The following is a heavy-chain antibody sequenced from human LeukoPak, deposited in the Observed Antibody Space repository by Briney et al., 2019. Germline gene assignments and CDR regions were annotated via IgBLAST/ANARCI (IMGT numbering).Heavy chain of an antibody. V-gene: IGHV3-21*05. Sequence: GGSLRLSCAASGFTFSSYWMHWVRQAPGKGLEGLEWVAYISSSGNSIHYAVSVKGRFTISRDNAKESLYLQINSLRAEDTAVYYCARVSANYFDYWGEGALVTVSS. D-gene: IGHD2-8*01. CDR2: ISSSGNSI. J-gene: IGHJ4*02. CDR1: GFTFSSYW. CDR3: ARVSANYFDY.